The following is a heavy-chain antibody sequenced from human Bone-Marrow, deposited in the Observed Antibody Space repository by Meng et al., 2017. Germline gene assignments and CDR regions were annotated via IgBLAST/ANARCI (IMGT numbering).Heavy chain of an antibody. J-gene: IGHJ6*02. Sequence: GGSLRLSCAASGFTFSSYAMSWVRQAPGKGLEWVSAISGSGGSTYYADSVKGRFTISRDNSKNTLYLQMNSLRAEDTAVYYCARDLVHSSSWQTINYYYGMDVWGQGTTVTVSS. D-gene: IGHD6-13*01. V-gene: IGHV3-23*01. CDR1: GFTFSSYA. CDR3: ARDLVHSSSWQTINYYYGMDV. CDR2: ISGSGGST.